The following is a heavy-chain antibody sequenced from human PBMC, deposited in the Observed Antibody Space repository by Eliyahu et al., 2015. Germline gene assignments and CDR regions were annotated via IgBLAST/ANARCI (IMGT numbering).Heavy chain of an antibody. D-gene: IGHD3-10*01. CDR1: GFXFXNYA. CDR3: AKDLNYYGSGSPDY. V-gene: IGHV3-23*01. Sequence: EVQLLESGGGLVQPGGSLXLSCAASGFXFXNYAMSWVRQAPGKGLEWVSAISGSGGNTYYADSVKGRFTISRDNSKNTLYLQMNSLRAEDTAVYYCAKDLNYYGSGSPDYWGQGTLVTVSS. CDR2: ISGSGGNT. J-gene: IGHJ4*02.